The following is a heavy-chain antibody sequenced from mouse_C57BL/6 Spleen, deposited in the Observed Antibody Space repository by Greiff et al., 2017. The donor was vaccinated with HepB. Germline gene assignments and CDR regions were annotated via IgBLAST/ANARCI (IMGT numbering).Heavy chain of an antibody. CDR3: ARRSSYNFDY. V-gene: IGHV5-17*01. Sequence: EVQRVESGGGLVKPGGSLKLSCAASGFTFSGYGMHWVRQAPEKGLEWVAYISSGSSTIYYGDTVKGRFTISRDNAKNTLFLQMTSLRSEDTAMYYCARRSSYNFDYWGQGTTLTVSS. CDR1: GFTFSGYG. D-gene: IGHD1-1*01. J-gene: IGHJ2*01. CDR2: ISSGSSTI.